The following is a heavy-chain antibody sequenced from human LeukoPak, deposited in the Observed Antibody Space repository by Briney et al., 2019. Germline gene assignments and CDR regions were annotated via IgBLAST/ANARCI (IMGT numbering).Heavy chain of an antibody. Sequence: GGSLRLSCTGSGFTFSYHALHWVRQAPGKGLQWLTVISYDGRNEYYADSVTGRFTISRDNAKITLFLQMNTLRVEDTAVYYCTRDLMDYDVSTGLHHYYMDVWGQGTTVTVSS. J-gene: IGHJ6*02. V-gene: IGHV3-30*04. D-gene: IGHD3-9*01. CDR2: ISYDGRNE. CDR1: GFTFSYHA. CDR3: TRDLMDYDVSTGLHHYYMDV.